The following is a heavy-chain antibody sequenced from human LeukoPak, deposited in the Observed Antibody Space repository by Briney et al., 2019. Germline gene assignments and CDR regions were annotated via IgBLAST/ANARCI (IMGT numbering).Heavy chain of an antibody. CDR2: INPNSGGT. J-gene: IGHJ6*02. CDR1: GYTFTGYY. D-gene: IGHD2-15*01. V-gene: IGHV1-2*02. Sequence: GASVKVSCKASGYTFTGYYMHWVRQAPGQGLEWMGWINPNSGGTNYAQKFQGRVTMTRDTSISTAYMELSRLRSDDTAVYYCARDLGVVVAATGYGMDVWGQGTTVTVSS. CDR3: ARDLGVVVAATGYGMDV.